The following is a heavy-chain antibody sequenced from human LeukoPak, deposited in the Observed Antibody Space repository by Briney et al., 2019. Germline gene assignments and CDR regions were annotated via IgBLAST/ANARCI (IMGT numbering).Heavy chain of an antibody. D-gene: IGHD4-17*01. Sequence: ASVKVSCKASGYTFIGYYMHWVRQAPGQGLEWMGWINPNSGGTSYAQKFQGRVTMTRDTSITTAYMELSRLTSDDTAVYYCARGRGAATTVITATLDDYWGQGTLVTVS. CDR1: GYTFIGYY. CDR3: ARGRGAATTVITATLDDY. V-gene: IGHV1-2*02. J-gene: IGHJ4*02. CDR2: INPNSGGT.